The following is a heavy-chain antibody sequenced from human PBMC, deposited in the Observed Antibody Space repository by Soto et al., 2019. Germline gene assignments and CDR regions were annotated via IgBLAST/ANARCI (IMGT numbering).Heavy chain of an antibody. Sequence: QVHLVQSGAEVKKPGSSVKVSCKTSGGSFNNYAVSWVRQAPGQGLEWMGGIIPNFDTPNYAQKFQDRVTTIADESTSTVYMELRSPRSNDTAVYYCAVAMVREILIFESSGMHVWGQGTTVIVSS. V-gene: IGHV1-69*01. CDR1: GGSFNNYA. CDR2: IIPNFDTP. D-gene: IGHD3-10*01. J-gene: IGHJ6*02. CDR3: AVAMVREILIFESSGMHV.